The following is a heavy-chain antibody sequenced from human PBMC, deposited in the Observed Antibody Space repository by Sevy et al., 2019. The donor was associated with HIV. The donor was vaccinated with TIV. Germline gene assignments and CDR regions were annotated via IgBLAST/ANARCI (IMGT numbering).Heavy chain of an antibody. CDR1: GFTVSRYS. J-gene: IGHJ4*02. V-gene: IGHV3-23*01. Sequence: GGSLRLSCAASGFTVSRYSMSWVRQSPGKGLEWVAVISDSGGNTIYADSVKGRLTVSRDNSRNTLYLQMSSLGAEETAIYYCAIGLGYCSGGSCQHWGEGTLVTVSS. CDR3: AIGLGYCSGGSCQH. D-gene: IGHD2-15*01. CDR2: ISDSGGNT.